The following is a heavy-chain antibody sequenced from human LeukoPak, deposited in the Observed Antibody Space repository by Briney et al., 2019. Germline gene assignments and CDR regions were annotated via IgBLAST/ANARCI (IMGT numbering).Heavy chain of an antibody. Sequence: GGSLRLSCAASGFTFSSYSMNWVRQAPGKGLEWVSSISSSSSYIYYADSVKGRFTISRDNAKNSLYLQMNSLRAEDMAVYYCARDRVAAAGIGAFDYWGQGTLVTVSS. D-gene: IGHD6-13*01. CDR2: ISSSSSYI. V-gene: IGHV3-21*01. J-gene: IGHJ4*02. CDR3: ARDRVAAAGIGAFDY. CDR1: GFTFSSYS.